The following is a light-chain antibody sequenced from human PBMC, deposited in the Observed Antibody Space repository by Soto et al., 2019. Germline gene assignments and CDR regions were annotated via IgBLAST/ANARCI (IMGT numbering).Light chain of an antibody. CDR3: CSYACSSTYVV. Sequence: QSALTQPASVSGSPGQSITISCTGTSSYVGSYNLVSWYQQHPGKSPKLIIYEGSKRPSGVSNRFSGYKSGNTASLTISGLQAEDDADYYCCSYACSSTYVVFGGGTKLTVL. J-gene: IGLJ2*01. CDR2: EGS. V-gene: IGLV2-23*01. CDR1: SSYVGSYNL.